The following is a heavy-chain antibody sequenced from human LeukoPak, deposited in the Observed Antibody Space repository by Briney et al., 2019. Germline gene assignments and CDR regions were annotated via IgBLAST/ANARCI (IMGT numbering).Heavy chain of an antibody. V-gene: IGHV3-30*18. D-gene: IGHD6-19*01. CDR1: GFTIGNHG. CDR3: AKDWGSSDWYNWFDP. Sequence: GGSLRLSCAVSGFTIGNHGMHWVRQAAGKGLEWVAMISHNGGAEYYRDSVKGRFIISRDNSNNMLYLQMSSLRLEDTAVYYCAKDWGSSDWYNWFDPWGQGILVTVSS. CDR2: ISHNGGAE. J-gene: IGHJ5*02.